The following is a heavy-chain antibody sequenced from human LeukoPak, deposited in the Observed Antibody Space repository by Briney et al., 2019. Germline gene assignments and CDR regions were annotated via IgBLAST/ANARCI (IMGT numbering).Heavy chain of an antibody. V-gene: IGHV4-39*07. J-gene: IGHJ5*02. Sequence: SETLSLTCTVSGGSISSSSYYWGWIRQPPGKGLEWNGSIYYSGSTYYNPSLKSRVTISVDTSKNQFSLKLSSVTAADTAVYYCARDSSGTLNWFDPWGQGTLVTVSS. CDR2: IYYSGST. CDR3: ARDSSGTLNWFDP. CDR1: GGSISSSSYY. D-gene: IGHD6-19*01.